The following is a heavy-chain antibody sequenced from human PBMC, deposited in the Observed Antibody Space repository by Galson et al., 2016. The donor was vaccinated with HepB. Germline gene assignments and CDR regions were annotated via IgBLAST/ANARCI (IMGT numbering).Heavy chain of an antibody. CDR3: ARQNRRTTVTSPLDY. J-gene: IGHJ4*02. V-gene: IGHV3-33*01. CDR1: GFTFSNYG. Sequence: SLRLSCAASGFTFSNYGMEWVRQAPGKGLEWVAIIWFDASNKYYGDSVKGRFTISRDNSKNTLYLQMNSLGAEDPAFYYCARQNRRTTVTSPLDYWGPGTLVTVSS. CDR2: IWFDASNK. D-gene: IGHD4-17*01.